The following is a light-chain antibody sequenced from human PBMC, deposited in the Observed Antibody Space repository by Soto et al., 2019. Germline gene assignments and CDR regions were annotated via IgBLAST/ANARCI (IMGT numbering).Light chain of an antibody. J-gene: IGKJ2*01. V-gene: IGKV1-17*03. CDR3: LQHNSYQYT. CDR1: QGISNY. CDR2: AAS. Sequence: DIQMTQSPSAMSASVGDRVTITCRASQGISNYLAWFQQKPGKVPKGLIYAASSLQSGVPSRFSGGGSGTEFTLTINSLQPGDFATYYCLQHNSYQYTFGQGTKLEIK.